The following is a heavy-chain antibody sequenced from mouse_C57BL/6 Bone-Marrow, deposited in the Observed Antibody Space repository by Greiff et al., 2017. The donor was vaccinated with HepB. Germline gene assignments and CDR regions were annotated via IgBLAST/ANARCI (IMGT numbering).Heavy chain of an antibody. J-gene: IGHJ3*01. Sequence: VQLQQSGAELVKPGASVKLSCKASGYTFTSYWMHWVKQRPGQGLEWIGMIHPNSGSTNYNEKFKSKATLSVDKSSSTAYMQLSSLNTEDSAVYYCARSYWVAYWGQGTLVTVSA. V-gene: IGHV1-64*01. CDR1: GYTFTSYW. CDR2: IHPNSGST. CDR3: ARSYWVAY.